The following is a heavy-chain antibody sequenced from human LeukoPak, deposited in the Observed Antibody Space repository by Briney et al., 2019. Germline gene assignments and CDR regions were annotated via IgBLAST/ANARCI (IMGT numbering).Heavy chain of an antibody. CDR1: GFTFSSYG. J-gene: IGHJ4*02. Sequence: GGSLRLSCAASGFTFSSYGTHWVRQAPGKGLEWVTVIWYDGSNKYYADSVKGRFTISRDNSKNTLYLQMNSLRAEDTAVYYCARELFDYYDSSGYPDYWGQGTLVTVSS. V-gene: IGHV3-33*01. CDR3: ARELFDYYDSSGYPDY. D-gene: IGHD3-22*01. CDR2: IWYDGSNK.